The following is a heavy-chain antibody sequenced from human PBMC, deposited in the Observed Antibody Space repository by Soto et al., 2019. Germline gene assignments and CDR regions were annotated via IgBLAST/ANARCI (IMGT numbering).Heavy chain of an antibody. CDR1: GGTFSSYA. D-gene: IGHD3-10*01. V-gene: IGHV1-69*01. CDR2: IIPIFGTA. Sequence: QVQLVQSGAEVKKPGSSVKVSCKASGGTFSSYAISWVRQAPGQGREWMGGIIPIFGTAHYAQKCQGRVTITADEPTRTDYMELSSLSSEDTAVYYCARDVDPGSYGGLYYYYGMDVWGQGTTVTVSS. J-gene: IGHJ6*02. CDR3: ARDVDPGSYGGLYYYYGMDV.